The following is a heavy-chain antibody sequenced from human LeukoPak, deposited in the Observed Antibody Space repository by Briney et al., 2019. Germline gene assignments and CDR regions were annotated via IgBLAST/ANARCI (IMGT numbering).Heavy chain of an antibody. J-gene: IGHJ4*02. V-gene: IGHV4-34*01. CDR2: INHSGST. Sequence: PSETLSLACAVYGGSLSGYYWSWIRQPPGKGLEWIGEINHSGSTNYNPSLKSRVTISVYTSKNQFSLKLSSVTAADAAVYYSERGWGDYGDGAFDHWGQGTLVTVSS. CDR1: GGSLSGYY. D-gene: IGHD4-17*01. CDR3: ERGWGDYGDGAFDH.